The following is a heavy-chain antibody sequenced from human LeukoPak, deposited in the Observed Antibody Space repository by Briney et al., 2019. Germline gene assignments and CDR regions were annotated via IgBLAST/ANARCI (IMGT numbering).Heavy chain of an antibody. J-gene: IGHJ6*02. D-gene: IGHD3-22*01. CDR2: ISAYNGNT. CDR3: ARVPNYYDSSGYPSYGMDV. CDR1: GGTFSSYA. V-gene: IGHV1-18*01. Sequence: ASVKVSCKASGGTFSSYAISWVRQAPGQGLEWMGWISAYNGNTNYAQKLQGRVTMTTDTSTSTAYMELRSLRSDDTAVYYCARVPNYYDSSGYPSYGMDVWGQGTTVTVSS.